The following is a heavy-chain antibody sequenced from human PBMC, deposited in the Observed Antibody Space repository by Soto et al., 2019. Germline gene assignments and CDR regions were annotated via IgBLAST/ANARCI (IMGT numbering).Heavy chain of an antibody. Sequence: QLQLQESGPGLVKPSETLSLTCTVSGGSISSSSYYWGWIRQPPGKGLEWIGSIYYSGSTYYNPSLKSRVTISVDTSKNQFSLKLSSVTAADTAVYYCARHGAGSGSYLSPGISWGQGTLVTVSS. D-gene: IGHD3-10*01. CDR2: IYYSGST. CDR1: GGSISSSSYY. J-gene: IGHJ5*02. CDR3: ARHGAGSGSYLSPGIS. V-gene: IGHV4-39*01.